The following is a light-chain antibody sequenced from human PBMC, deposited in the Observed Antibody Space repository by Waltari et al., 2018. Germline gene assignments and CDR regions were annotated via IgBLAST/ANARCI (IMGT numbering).Light chain of an antibody. CDR1: SRDVGVYNY. V-gene: IGLV2-11*01. CDR2: DVS. CDR3: CSYTRSDTWV. Sequence: QSALTQPRSVSGSPGPSVTISCTGTSRDVGVYNYVSWYQQPPGKAPKLLIYDVSKPPSGVPDRFSGSKSGNTASLTISGLQAEDEVDYYCCSYTRSDTWVFGGGTKLTVV. J-gene: IGLJ3*02.